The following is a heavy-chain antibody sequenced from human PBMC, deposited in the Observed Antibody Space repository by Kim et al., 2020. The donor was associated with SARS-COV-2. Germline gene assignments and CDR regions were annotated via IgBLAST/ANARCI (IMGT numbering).Heavy chain of an antibody. V-gene: IGHV3-23*03. J-gene: IGHJ6*02. CDR1: GFTFSNYA. CDR2: IYSGGSST. D-gene: IGHD1-26*01. CDR3: AKDHRSNSDRWDYYGMDV. Sequence: GGSLRLSCAASGFTFSNYAMSWVRQAPGKGLEWVSVIYSGGSSTYYADSVKGRFTISRDNSKNTLYLQMNSLRAEDTAVYYCAKDHRSNSDRWDYYGMDVWGQGTTVTVSS.